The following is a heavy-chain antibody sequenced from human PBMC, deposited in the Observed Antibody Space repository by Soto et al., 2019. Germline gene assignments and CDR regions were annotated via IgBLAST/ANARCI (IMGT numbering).Heavy chain of an antibody. CDR2: IYYSVST. CDR3: ARINRERITMIRAVMSWFDP. V-gene: IGHV4-39*01. D-gene: IGHD3-10*01. Sequence: PSETLCLTCTASGGSISSSSFYWGWLRQPPGKGLEWIGSIYYSVSTYYNPSRKSRATISVDTPKNQFSLKLSSVTAADTAVYYCARINRERITMIRAVMSWFDPWGQGTLVTVSS. J-gene: IGHJ5*02. CDR1: GGSISSSSFY.